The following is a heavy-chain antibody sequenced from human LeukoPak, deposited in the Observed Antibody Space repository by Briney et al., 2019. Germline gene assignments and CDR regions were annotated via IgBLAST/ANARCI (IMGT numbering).Heavy chain of an antibody. CDR3: AREATDYYGSESSLHAMDV. CDR1: GGSISSSNW. D-gene: IGHD3-10*01. V-gene: IGHV4-4*02. CDR2: IYHSGST. J-gene: IGHJ6*02. Sequence: SETLSLTCAVSGGSISSSNWWSWVRQPPGKGLEWIGEIYHSGSTNYNPSLKSRVTISVDKSKNQLSLKLSSVTAADTAVYYCAREATDYYGSESSLHAMDVWGQGTTVTVSS.